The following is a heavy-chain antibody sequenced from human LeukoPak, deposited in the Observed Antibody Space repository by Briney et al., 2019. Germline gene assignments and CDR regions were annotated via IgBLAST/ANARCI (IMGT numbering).Heavy chain of an antibody. CDR1: GFTFSSYA. J-gene: IGHJ4*02. CDR2: ISYDGSNK. D-gene: IGHD1-26*01. CDR3: ARDPKKWELLRYYFDY. Sequence: GGSLRLSCAASGFTFSSYAMHWVRQAPGKGLEWVAVISYDGSNKYYADSVKGRFTISRDNSKNTLYLQMNSLRAEVTAVYYCARDPKKWELLRYYFDYWGQGTLVTVSS. V-gene: IGHV3-30-3*01.